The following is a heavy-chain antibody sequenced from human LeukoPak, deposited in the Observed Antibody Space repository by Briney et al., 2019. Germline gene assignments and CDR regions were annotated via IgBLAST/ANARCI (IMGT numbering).Heavy chain of an antibody. CDR1: GFTLSDYW. Sequence: PGGSLRLSCAASGFTLSDYWIHWVRQAPGKGLVCVSRISPDGSFTSYADSVKGRFSISRDNAKKTVYLQMNSLRAEDTAVYYCARVRHLSYHMDVWGRGTTVTVSS. V-gene: IGHV3-74*01. CDR2: ISPDGSFT. CDR3: ARVRHLSYHMDV. J-gene: IGHJ6*03. D-gene: IGHD4-17*01.